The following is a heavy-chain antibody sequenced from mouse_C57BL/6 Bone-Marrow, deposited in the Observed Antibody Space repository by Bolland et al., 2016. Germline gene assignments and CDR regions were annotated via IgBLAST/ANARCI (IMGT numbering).Heavy chain of an antibody. Sequence: SGGTKYNEKFKSEATLTVDKPSSTAYMQLSSLTSEDSAVYYCARPSSMDYWGQGTS. CDR2: SGGT. V-gene: IGHV1-72*01. CDR3: ARPSSMDY. J-gene: IGHJ4*01.